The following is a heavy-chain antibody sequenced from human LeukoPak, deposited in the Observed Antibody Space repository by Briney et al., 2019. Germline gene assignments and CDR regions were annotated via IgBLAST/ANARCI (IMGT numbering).Heavy chain of an antibody. Sequence: SETLSLTCAVYGGSFSGYYWSWIRQPPGKGLEWIGEINHSGSTNYNPSLKSRVTISVDTSKNQFSLKLSSVTAADTAVYYCARGGGPSGIVVVPAARRYFQHWGQGTLVTVSS. J-gene: IGHJ1*01. D-gene: IGHD2-2*01. CDR3: ARGGGPSGIVVVPAARRYFQH. CDR2: INHSGST. CDR1: GGSFSGYY. V-gene: IGHV4-34*01.